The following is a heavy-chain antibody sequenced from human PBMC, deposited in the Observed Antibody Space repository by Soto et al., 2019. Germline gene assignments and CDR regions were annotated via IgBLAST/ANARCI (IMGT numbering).Heavy chain of an antibody. CDR1: GFTFNTYG. Sequence: QVQLVESGGAVFQPGKSLRFSCAASGFTFNTYGMYWVRQAPGKGLEWVAAISYDGSNKYHADSVKVRFTISRDNSKNTLYLQMNSRIVEYTAVYYCAKDIVRYTYGACDYLGQGALVTVSS. D-gene: IGHD5-18*01. V-gene: IGHV3-30*18. CDR2: ISYDGSNK. J-gene: IGHJ4*02. CDR3: AKDIVRYTYGACDY.